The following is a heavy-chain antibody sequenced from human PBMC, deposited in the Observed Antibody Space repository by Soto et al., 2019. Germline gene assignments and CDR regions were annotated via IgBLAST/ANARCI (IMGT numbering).Heavy chain of an antibody. D-gene: IGHD3-10*01. CDR3: AKVRADYYYGSGPFDY. CDR2: ISSDGSNK. V-gene: IGHV3-30*18. Sequence: GGSLRLSCAASGFTFSSYGMHWVRQAPGKGLEWVALISSDGSNKYYADPVKGRLTISRDNSKNTLYLQMNTLRAEDTAVYYCAKVRADYYYGSGPFDYWGQGTLVTVSS. J-gene: IGHJ4*02. CDR1: GFTFSSYG.